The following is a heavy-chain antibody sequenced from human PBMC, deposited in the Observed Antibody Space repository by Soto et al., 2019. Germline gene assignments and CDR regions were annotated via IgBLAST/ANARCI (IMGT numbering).Heavy chain of an antibody. CDR3: VRRFSTDFWSLYYYFDH. J-gene: IGHJ4*02. CDR1: GYVYTSFG. Sequence: GASVKVSCKTSGYVYTSFGISWVRQAPGQGLEWMGWIRPYNGDTKYAQKFQDRVIMTSDTSTTTAYMELSSLRSDDTAVYYCVRRFSTDFWSLYYYFDHWGQGTPVTVSS. D-gene: IGHD3-3*01. CDR2: IRPYNGDT. V-gene: IGHV1-18*04.